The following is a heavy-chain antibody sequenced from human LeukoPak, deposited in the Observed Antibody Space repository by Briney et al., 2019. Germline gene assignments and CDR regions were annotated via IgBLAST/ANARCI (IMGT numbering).Heavy chain of an antibody. V-gene: IGHV5-51*01. Sequence: GESLKISCKGSGYIFTNYWIGWVRQMTGKGLEWMGIIYPGDSDTRYSPSFQGQVTISADRSINTAFLQWSSLKASDTAMYCCARYPGGDIDYWGQGTLVTVSS. CDR1: GYIFTNYW. D-gene: IGHD2-21*02. CDR2: IYPGDSDT. J-gene: IGHJ4*02. CDR3: ARYPGGDIDY.